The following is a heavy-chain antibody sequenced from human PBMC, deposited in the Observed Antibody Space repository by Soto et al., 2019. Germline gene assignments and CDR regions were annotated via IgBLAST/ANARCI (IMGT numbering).Heavy chain of an antibody. J-gene: IGHJ4*02. CDR1: GFTFSPYA. CDR3: ASRITTFN. V-gene: IGHV3-23*01. D-gene: IGHD1-1*01. Sequence: EVQLLESGGTLVQPGGSLRLSCAASGFTFSPYAMSWARQAPGKGLEWVSAISGHGISTYYADSVKGRFTISRDNSKNTLFLQMNSLRAEDTAIYYCASRITTFNWGQGTLVTVSS. CDR2: ISGHGIST.